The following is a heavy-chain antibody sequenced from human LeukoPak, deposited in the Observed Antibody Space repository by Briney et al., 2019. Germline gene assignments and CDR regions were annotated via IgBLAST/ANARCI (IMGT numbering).Heavy chain of an antibody. Sequence: SETLSLICTVSGGSISTISSGTYYWGWIRQPPGKGLEWIGSINYSGSTDYNPSLKSRVTISIDTSKNQFSLKLSSVTAADTAVYYCARHGHHGDYGYWGQGNLVTVSS. CDR2: INYSGST. CDR1: GGSISTISSGTYY. J-gene: IGHJ4*02. CDR3: ARHGHHGDYGY. D-gene: IGHD4-17*01. V-gene: IGHV4-39*01.